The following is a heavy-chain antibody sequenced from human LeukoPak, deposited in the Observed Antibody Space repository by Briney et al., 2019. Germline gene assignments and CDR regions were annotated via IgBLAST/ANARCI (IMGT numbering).Heavy chain of an antibody. J-gene: IGHJ6*02. CDR3: ARDPLRWIQLWFAVSDGMDV. V-gene: IGHV7-4-1*02. Sequence: ASVKVSCKASGYTFTSYAMNWVRQAPGQGLEWMGWINTNTGNPTYAQGFTGRFVFSLDTSVSTAHLQISSLKAEDTAVYYCARDPLRWIQLWFAVSDGMDVWGQGTTVTVSS. CDR2: INTNTGNP. D-gene: IGHD5-18*01. CDR1: GYTFTSYA.